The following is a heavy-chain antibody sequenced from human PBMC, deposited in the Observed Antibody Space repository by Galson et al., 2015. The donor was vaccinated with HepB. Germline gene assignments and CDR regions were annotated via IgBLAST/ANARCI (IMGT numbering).Heavy chain of an antibody. CDR2: INPNRDGT. CDR3: AAGSEYYTCDY. Sequence: SVKVSCKASGYTFAGFYMHWVRQAPGQGLEYMGRINPNRDGTTYAQNFQGRVTMTRDTSNSTAYMALNGLKPDGTTVYYCAAGSEYYTCDYWGQGSLVTVSS. V-gene: IGHV1-2*06. D-gene: IGHD3-3*01. J-gene: IGHJ4*02. CDR1: GYTFAGFY.